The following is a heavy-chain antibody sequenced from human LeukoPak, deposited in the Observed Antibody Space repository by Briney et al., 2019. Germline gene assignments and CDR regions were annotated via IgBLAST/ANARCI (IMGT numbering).Heavy chain of an antibody. V-gene: IGHV3-11*04. CDR1: GFTFSDYY. D-gene: IGHD3-10*01. Sequence: GGSLRLSCAASGFTFSDYYVSWIRQAPGKGLEWVSYISSSGSTIYYADSVKGRFTISRGNAKNSLYLQMNSLRAEDTAVYYCARESRAMVRGVFDYWGQGTLVTVSS. CDR2: ISSSGSTI. CDR3: ARESRAMVRGVFDY. J-gene: IGHJ4*02.